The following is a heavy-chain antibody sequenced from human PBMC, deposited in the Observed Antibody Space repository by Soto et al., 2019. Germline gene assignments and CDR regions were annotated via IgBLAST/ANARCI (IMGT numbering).Heavy chain of an antibody. CDR3: ARHSPYCGGDCYSFDY. CDR2: IYYSGST. Sequence: SETLSLTCTVSGGSISSYYWSWIRQPPGKGLEWIGYIYYSGSTNYNPSLKSRVTISVDTSKNQFSLKLSSVTAADTAVYYCARHSPYCGGDCYSFDYWGQGTLVTVS. V-gene: IGHV4-59*08. D-gene: IGHD2-21*02. CDR1: GGSISSYY. J-gene: IGHJ4*02.